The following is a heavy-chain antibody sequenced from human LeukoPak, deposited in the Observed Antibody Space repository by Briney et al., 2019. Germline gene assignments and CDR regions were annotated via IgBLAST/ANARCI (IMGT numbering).Heavy chain of an antibody. CDR3: ARYGGEGATSPFDY. D-gene: IGHD1-26*01. J-gene: IGHJ4*02. CDR2: INHSGST. V-gene: IGHV4-34*01. CDR1: GGSFSGYY. Sequence: SETLSLTCAVYGGSFSGYYWSWIRQPPGKRLEWIGEINHSGSTKNNPSLKSRVTISVDTSKNQFSLKLTSVTAADTAVYYCARYGGEGATSPFDYWGQGTLVTVSS.